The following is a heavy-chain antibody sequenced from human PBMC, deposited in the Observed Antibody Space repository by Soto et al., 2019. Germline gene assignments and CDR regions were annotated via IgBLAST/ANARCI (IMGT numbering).Heavy chain of an antibody. CDR3: VRGGSYCGGDCFDY. Sequence: QVQLVESGGGLVKPGGSLRLSCAASGFTFSDYYMSWIRQAPGKGLEWVSYISGSGTYTNYRDSVKGRFTISRDNAKNSLYLQMNSLRAEGTAVYYCVRGGSYCGGDCFDYWGQGTLVTGPS. V-gene: IGHV3-11*06. J-gene: IGHJ4*02. D-gene: IGHD2-21*02. CDR1: GFTFSDYY. CDR2: ISGSGTYT.